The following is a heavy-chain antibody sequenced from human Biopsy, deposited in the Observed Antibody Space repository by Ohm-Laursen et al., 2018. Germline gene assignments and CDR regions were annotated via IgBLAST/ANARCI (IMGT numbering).Heavy chain of an antibody. J-gene: IGHJ4*02. Sequence: GASVKVSCNASSYTFTDYNIHWMRQAPGQGLEWLGYINCKTGATNYAQKFQGTVTMTGDTSISTAYLALGSLRSADTAIYYCARDPLNGHKHFDYWGQGSLVTVSS. CDR2: INCKTGAT. CDR1: SYTFTDYN. V-gene: IGHV1-2*02. D-gene: IGHD2-8*01. CDR3: ARDPLNGHKHFDY.